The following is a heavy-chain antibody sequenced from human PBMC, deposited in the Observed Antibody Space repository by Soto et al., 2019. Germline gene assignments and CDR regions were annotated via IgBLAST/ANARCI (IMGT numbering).Heavy chain of an antibody. V-gene: IGHV4-30-4*01. CDR1: GGSISSGDYY. Sequence: SETLSLTCTVSGGSISSGDYYWSWIRQPPGKGLEWIGYIYYSGSTYYNPSLKSRVTISVDTSKNQFSLKLSSVTAADTAVYYCARADLLWLGELRSPALVYWGQGTLVTVSS. D-gene: IGHD3-10*01. J-gene: IGHJ4*02. CDR3: ARADLLWLGELRSPALVY. CDR2: IYYSGST.